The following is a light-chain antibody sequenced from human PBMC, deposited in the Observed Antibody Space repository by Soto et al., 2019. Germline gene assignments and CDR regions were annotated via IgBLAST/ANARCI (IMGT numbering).Light chain of an antibody. CDR1: SSDIGSYNL. CDR2: GVT. V-gene: IGLV2-23*02. CDR3: CSYAGSPTFRYV. J-gene: IGLJ1*01. Sequence: QSALTQPASVSGSPGQSITISCTGTSSDIGSYNLVSWYRQNPGKAPKLIIYGVTERPSGVSNRFSGSKSGNTASLTISGLQAEDEADYYCCSYAGSPTFRYVFGAGTKVTVL.